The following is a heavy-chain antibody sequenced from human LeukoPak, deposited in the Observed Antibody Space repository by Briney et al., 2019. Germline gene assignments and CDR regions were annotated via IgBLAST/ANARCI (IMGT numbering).Heavy chain of an antibody. V-gene: IGHV4-59*01. J-gene: IGHJ4*02. D-gene: IGHD5-12*01. CDR1: GGSISSYY. CDR3: AKDHARGWLADYHFDF. CDR2: ISYSGST. Sequence: SETLSLTCTVSGGSISSYYWSWIRQPPGKGLEWIGYISYSGSTNFNPSLKSRVTISVDTSKNQFSLKLSSVTAADTAVYYCAKDHARGWLADYHFDFWGQGSLVTVS.